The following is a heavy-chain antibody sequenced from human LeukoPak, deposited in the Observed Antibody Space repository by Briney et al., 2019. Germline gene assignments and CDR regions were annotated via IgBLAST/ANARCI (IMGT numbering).Heavy chain of an antibody. CDR1: GGSISSYY. J-gene: IGHJ4*02. V-gene: IGHV4-4*07. CDR2: IYTSGST. Sequence: SETLSLTCTVSGGSISSYYWSWIRQPAGKGLGWIGRIYTSGSTNYNPSLKSRVTMSVDTSKNQFSLKLSSVTAADTAVYYCPGEFDYYGSGSYWLFDYWGQGTLVTVSS. CDR3: PGEFDYYGSGSYWLFDY. D-gene: IGHD3-10*01.